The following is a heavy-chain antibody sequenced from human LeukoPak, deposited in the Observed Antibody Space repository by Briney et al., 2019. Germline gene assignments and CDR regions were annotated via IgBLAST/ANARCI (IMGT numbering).Heavy chain of an antibody. Sequence: GGSLRLSCAASGFTVSSNYMSWVRQAPGKGLEWVSVIYSGGSTYYADSVKGRFTISRDNSKNTLYLQMNSLRAEDTAVYYCARDQPELLVGVGAFDIWGQGTMVTVSS. V-gene: IGHV3-53*01. CDR1: GFTVSSNY. CDR3: ARDQPELLVGVGAFDI. J-gene: IGHJ3*02. CDR2: IYSGGST. D-gene: IGHD1-26*01.